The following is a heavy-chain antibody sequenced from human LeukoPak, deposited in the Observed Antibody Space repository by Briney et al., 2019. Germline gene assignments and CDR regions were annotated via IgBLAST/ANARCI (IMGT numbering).Heavy chain of an antibody. V-gene: IGHV4-39*07. D-gene: IGHD2-21*02. Sequence: SETLSLTCTVSGDSLRKSTFYWVWIRQPPGKGLEWIGSIYYSGGADYNPSLQSRVTISVDTSKNEFSLKVRSVTAADTAVYFCARTHSEGDCFSAIRYWGQGTPVTVSS. J-gene: IGHJ4*02. CDR3: ARTHSEGDCFSAIRY. CDR2: IYYSGGA. CDR1: GDSLRKSTFY.